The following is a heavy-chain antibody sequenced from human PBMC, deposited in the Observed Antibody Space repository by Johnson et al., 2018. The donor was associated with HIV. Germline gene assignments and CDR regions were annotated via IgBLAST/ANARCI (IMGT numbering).Heavy chain of an antibody. V-gene: IGHV3-53*01. Sequence: VQLVESGGGLIQPGGSLRLSCAVSGLSVSINYITWVRQAPGKGLEWVSVIYSSGSTYYTDSVKGRFTTSRENSKNTVYLQMNRLRAEDTAVCYCARGNVGGFDLWGQGTTVTFSS. CDR2: IYSSGST. CDR1: GLSVSINY. CDR3: ARGNVGGFDL. J-gene: IGHJ3*01. D-gene: IGHD1-26*01.